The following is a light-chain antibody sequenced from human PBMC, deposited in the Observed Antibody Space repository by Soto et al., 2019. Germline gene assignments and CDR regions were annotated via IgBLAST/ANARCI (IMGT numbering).Light chain of an antibody. Sequence: EIVLTQSPGTLSLSPWERATLSCRASQSVSSSYLAWYQQKPGQAPRLLIYGASSRATGIPDRFSGSGSGTGLTLTISRLEPEDFAVYHCQQYGSSHITVGHRARLEIK. CDR2: GAS. V-gene: IGKV3-20*01. CDR3: QQYGSSHIT. CDR1: QSVSSSY. J-gene: IGKJ5*01.